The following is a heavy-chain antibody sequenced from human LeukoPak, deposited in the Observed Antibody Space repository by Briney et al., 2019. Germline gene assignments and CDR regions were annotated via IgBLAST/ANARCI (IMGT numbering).Heavy chain of an antibody. CDR1: GFTFSYYW. Sequence: GGSLRLSCAASGFTFSYYWMSWVRQAPGKGLEWVANIKQDGSEKYYVDSVKGRFTISRDNAKNSLYLQMNSLRAEDTAVYYCASLSRWGQGTLVTVSS. V-gene: IGHV3-7*01. CDR2: IKQDGSEK. J-gene: IGHJ4*02. CDR3: ASLSR.